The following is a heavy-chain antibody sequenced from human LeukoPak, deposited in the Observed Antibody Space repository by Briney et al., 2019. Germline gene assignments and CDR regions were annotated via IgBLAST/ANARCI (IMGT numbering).Heavy chain of an antibody. D-gene: IGHD3-10*01. Sequence: GGSPRLSCAVSGFTFRSYAMHGVRQAPGKGLEWGAVISYDGSNKYYADSAEGRFTISRDNSKNTLYLQMNSLRGEDTAVYYCAMAVVRGVILDAFDIWGQGTMVTVSS. CDR3: AMAVVRGVILDAFDI. J-gene: IGHJ3*02. CDR1: GFTFRSYA. V-gene: IGHV3-30-3*01. CDR2: ISYDGSNK.